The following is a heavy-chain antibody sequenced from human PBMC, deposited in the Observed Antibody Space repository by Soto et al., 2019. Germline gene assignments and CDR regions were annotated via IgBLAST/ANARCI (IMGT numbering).Heavy chain of an antibody. Sequence: SETLSLTCAVYGGSFSGYYWSWIRQPPGKGLEWIGEINHGGSTNYNPSLKSRVTISVDTSKNQFSLKLSSVTAADTAVYYCARRMTTEDYWGQGTLVTVSS. CDR3: ARRMTTEDY. CDR1: GGSFSGYY. V-gene: IGHV4-34*01. D-gene: IGHD4-17*01. CDR2: INHGGST. J-gene: IGHJ4*02.